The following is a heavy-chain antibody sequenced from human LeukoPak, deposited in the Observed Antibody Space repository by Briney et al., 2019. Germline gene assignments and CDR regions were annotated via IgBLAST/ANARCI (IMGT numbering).Heavy chain of an antibody. J-gene: IGHJ6*03. CDR3: ARRSGSGYYYMDV. CDR2: VYHSGST. D-gene: IGHD3-3*01. CDR1: GYSISSGYY. Sequence: SETLSLTCAVSGYSISSGYYWGWVRQPPGKGLEWIGSVYHSGSTFYNPSLNSRATISVDTSKNQFSLKLNSVTAADTAVYYCARRSGSGYYYMDVWGKGTTLTVSS. V-gene: IGHV4-38-2*01.